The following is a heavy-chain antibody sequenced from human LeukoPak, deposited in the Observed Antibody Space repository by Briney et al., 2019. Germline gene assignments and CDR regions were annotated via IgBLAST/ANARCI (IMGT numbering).Heavy chain of an antibody. CDR1: EFTFNSYA. CDR3: AKSSPYSATYFDY. J-gene: IGHJ4*02. D-gene: IGHD1-26*01. CDR2: ISGGGANT. V-gene: IGHV3-23*01. Sequence: GGSLRLSCVASEFTFNSYAMSWVRQAPGKGLEWVSAISGGGANTYYADSVKGRFTISRDISKNTLYLQMNSLRAEDTAVYYCAKSSPYSATYFDYWGQGTLVTVSS.